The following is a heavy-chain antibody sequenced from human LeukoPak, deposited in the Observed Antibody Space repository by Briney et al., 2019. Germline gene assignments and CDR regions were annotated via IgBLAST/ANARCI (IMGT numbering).Heavy chain of an antibody. J-gene: IGHJ4*02. D-gene: IGHD1-26*01. CDR1: GFTFSSYA. Sequence: PGGSLRLSCAASGFTFSSYAVSWVRQAPGQGLEWVSALSTSGGVTQYADSLKGRFTISRDDSKNTLYLQMNSLRAEDTAVYYCAKDLGRYRNNYFDYWGQGTLVTVSS. CDR3: AKDLGRYRNNYFDY. V-gene: IGHV3-23*01. CDR2: LSTSGGVT.